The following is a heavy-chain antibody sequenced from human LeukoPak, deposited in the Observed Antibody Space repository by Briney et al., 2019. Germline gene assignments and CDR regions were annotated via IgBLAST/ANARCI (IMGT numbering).Heavy chain of an antibody. Sequence: SETLSLTCTVSGGSISSSSYYWGWIRQPPGKGLEWIGSIYYSGSTYYNPSLKSRVTISVDTSKNQFSLKLSSVTAADTAVYYCARDRGGSFQWGQGTLVTVSS. D-gene: IGHD2-15*01. CDR2: IYYSGST. CDR3: ARDRGGSFQ. J-gene: IGHJ4*02. V-gene: IGHV4-39*07. CDR1: GGSISSSSYY.